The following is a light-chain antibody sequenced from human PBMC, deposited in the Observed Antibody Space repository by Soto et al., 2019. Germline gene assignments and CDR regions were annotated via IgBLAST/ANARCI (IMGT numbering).Light chain of an antibody. Sequence: QSLLTQPPSASGSPGRSVTISCTRTSSDVGGYNYVSWYQQHPGKAPKLMIYEVSKRPSGVPDRFSGSKSGNTASLTVSGLQAEDEAGYYCSSYAGSNNYVFGTGTKVTVL. CDR3: SSYAGSNNYV. V-gene: IGLV2-8*01. J-gene: IGLJ1*01. CDR1: SSDVGGYNY. CDR2: EVS.